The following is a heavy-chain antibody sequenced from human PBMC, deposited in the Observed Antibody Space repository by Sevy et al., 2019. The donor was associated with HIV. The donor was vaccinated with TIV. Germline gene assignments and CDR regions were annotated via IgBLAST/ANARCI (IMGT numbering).Heavy chain of an antibody. J-gene: IGHJ4*02. V-gene: IGHV3-33*01. CDR3: ARDKLPPVMVTMVRGALSYFFDY. CDR2: IWYDGSNK. D-gene: IGHD3-10*01. CDR1: GFTFSSYG. Sequence: EGSLRLSCAASGFTFSSYGMHWVRQAPDEGLEWVAVIWYDGSNKYYADSVKGRFTISRDNSKNTLYLQMSSLRAEDTAVYYCARDKLPPVMVTMVRGALSYFFDYWGQGTLVTVSS.